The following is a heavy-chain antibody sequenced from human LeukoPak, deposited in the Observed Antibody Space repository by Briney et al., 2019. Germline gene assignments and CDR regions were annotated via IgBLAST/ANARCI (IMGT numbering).Heavy chain of an antibody. CDR1: GGTFSSYA. D-gene: IGHD3-10*01. CDR2: IIPIFGTA. V-gene: IGHV1-69*05. J-gene: IGHJ4*02. CDR3: ARDTYYYGSGSGY. Sequence: ASVKVSCKASGGTFSSYAISWVRQAPGQGLEWMGGIIPIFGTANYAQKFQGRVTMTTDTSTSTAYMELRSLRSDDTAVYYCARDTYYYGSGSGYWGQGTLVTVSS.